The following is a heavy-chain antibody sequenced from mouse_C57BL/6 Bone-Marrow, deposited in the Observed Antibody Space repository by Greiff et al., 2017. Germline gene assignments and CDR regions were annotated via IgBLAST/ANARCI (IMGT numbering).Heavy chain of an antibody. D-gene: IGHD1-1*01. CDR2: IYPGSGNT. J-gene: IGHJ3*01. CDR1: GYTFTDYY. Sequence: QVQLQQSGAELVRPGASVKLSCKASGYTFTDYYINWVKQRPGQGLEWIARIYPGSGNTYYNEKFKGKATLTAEKSSSTAYMQLSSLTSEDSAVYFCARRGSSYAWFAYWGQGTLVTVSA. V-gene: IGHV1-76*01. CDR3: ARRGSSYAWFAY.